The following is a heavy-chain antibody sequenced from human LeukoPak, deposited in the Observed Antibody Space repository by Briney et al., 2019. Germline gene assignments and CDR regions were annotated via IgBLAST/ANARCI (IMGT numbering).Heavy chain of an antibody. D-gene: IGHD3-3*01. J-gene: IGHJ4*02. Sequence: PGGSLRLSCAASGFTFSSYWMSWVRQAPGKGLEGVANIKQDGSEKYYVDSVKGRFTISRDNAKNSLYLQMNSLRAEDTAVYYCARGRGVYDFWSGSSDYWGQGTLVTVSS. CDR3: ARGRGVYDFWSGSSDY. V-gene: IGHV3-7*01. CDR2: IKQDGSEK. CDR1: GFTFSSYW.